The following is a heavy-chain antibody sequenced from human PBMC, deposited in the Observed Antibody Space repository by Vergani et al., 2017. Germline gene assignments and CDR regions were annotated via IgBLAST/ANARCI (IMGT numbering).Heavy chain of an antibody. Sequence: EVQLVESGGGLVKPGGSLRLSCAASGFTFSSYSMNWVRQAPGKGLERVSSISSSSSYIYYADSVKGRFTISRDNAKNSLYLQMNSLRAEDTAVYYCARDPSYDSSGGILDYWGQGTLVTVSS. D-gene: IGHD3-22*01. CDR1: GFTFSSYS. J-gene: IGHJ4*02. V-gene: IGHV3-21*01. CDR2: ISSSSSYI. CDR3: ARDPSYDSSGGILDY.